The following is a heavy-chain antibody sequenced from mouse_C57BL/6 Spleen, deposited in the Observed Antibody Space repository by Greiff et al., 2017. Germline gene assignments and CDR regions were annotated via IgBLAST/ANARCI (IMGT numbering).Heavy chain of an antibody. CDR1: GFTFSDYY. D-gene: IGHD2-5*01. CDR2: INYDGSST. J-gene: IGHJ2*01. V-gene: IGHV5-16*01. CDR3: AREDYSTLFDY. Sequence: EVMLVESEGGLVQPGSSMKLSCTASGFTFSDYYMAWVRQVPEKGLEWVANINYDGSSTYYLDSLKSRFIISRDNAKNILYLQMSSLKSEDTATYYCAREDYSTLFDYWGQGTTLTVSS.